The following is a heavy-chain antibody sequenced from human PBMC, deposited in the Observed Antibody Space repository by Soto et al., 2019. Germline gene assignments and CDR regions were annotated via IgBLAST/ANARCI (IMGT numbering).Heavy chain of an antibody. CDR2: PSISWSSA. CDR1: GFTFSRFA. Sequence: EVQLVESGGVLVQPGGSLRLYCAASGFTFSRFALHWVSKAPGKGLEWISDPSISWSSAYYASSVEGRFTISSDNANNSVYLQMDSLRAEDTARYYCTRAAWFPYMSFYWGQGALVTVSS. V-gene: IGHV3-48*03. D-gene: IGHD3-10*01. J-gene: IGHJ4*02. CDR3: TRAAWFPYMSFY.